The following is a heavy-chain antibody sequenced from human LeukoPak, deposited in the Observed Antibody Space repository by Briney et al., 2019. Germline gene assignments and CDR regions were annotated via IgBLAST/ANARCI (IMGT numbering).Heavy chain of an antibody. CDR3: AKDVRPSSGSTYGAEYFQH. V-gene: IGHV3-9*01. Sequence: PGGSLRLSCAASGFTFDDYAMHWVRQAPGNGLEWVSGISWNSDSIGYADSVKGRFTISRDNAKSSLYLQMNSLRAEDTALYYCAKDVRPSSGSTYGAEYFQHWGQGTLVTVSS. CDR2: ISWNSDSI. J-gene: IGHJ1*01. CDR1: GFTFDDYA. D-gene: IGHD3-22*01.